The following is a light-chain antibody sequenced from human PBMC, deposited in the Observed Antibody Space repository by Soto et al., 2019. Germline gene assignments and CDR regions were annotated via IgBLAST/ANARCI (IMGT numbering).Light chain of an antibody. J-gene: IGLJ2*01. Sequence: SALTQPPSASGSPGQSVTISCPGSGSDIAVYDFVSWYQQHPGTAPKLIIYEVTKRPSGVPDRFSGSKSASTASLTVSGLQAEDEADYYCSSYAGSNTLVFGGGTKLTVL. CDR1: GSDIAVYDF. CDR3: SSYAGSNTLV. CDR2: EVT. V-gene: IGLV2-8*01.